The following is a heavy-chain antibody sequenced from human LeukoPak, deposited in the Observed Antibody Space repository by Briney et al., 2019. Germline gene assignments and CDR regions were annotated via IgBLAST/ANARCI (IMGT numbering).Heavy chain of an antibody. CDR1: GDTFTGYY. CDR2: INPNSGGT. V-gene: IGHV1-2*02. Sequence: ASVKVSCKVSGDTFTGYYIHWVRRAPGQGLEWMGWINPNSGGTNYAQKFQGRVTMTRDTSISAAYMELTRLTSDDTAVDYCVREGRGGSYFYWGQGTLVTVSS. D-gene: IGHD1-26*01. J-gene: IGHJ4*02. CDR3: VREGRGGSYFY.